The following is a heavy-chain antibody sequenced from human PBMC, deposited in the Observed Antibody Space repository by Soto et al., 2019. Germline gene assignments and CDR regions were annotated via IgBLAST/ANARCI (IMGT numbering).Heavy chain of an antibody. V-gene: IGHV4-59*08. CDR3: ARRPYYYYYYMDV. CDR2: IYYSGST. CDR1: GGSISSYY. Sequence: SETLSLTCTVSGGSISSYYWSWIRQPPGKGLEWIGYIYYSGSTNYNPSLKSRVTISVDTSKNQFSLKLSSVTAADTAVYYCARRPYYYYYYMDVWGKGTTVTVSS. J-gene: IGHJ6*03.